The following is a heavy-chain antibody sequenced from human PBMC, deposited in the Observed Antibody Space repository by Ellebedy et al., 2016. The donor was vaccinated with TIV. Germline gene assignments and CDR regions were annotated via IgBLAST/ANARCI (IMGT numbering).Heavy chain of an antibody. Sequence: MPSETLSLTCTVSGGSISSYYWSWIRQPPGKGLEWIGYIYYSGSTNYNPSLKSRVTIAVGTSKKQISLKLSSVTAADTAVYYCARSSGWDRFDYWGQGTLVTVSS. CDR1: GGSISSYY. J-gene: IGHJ4*02. D-gene: IGHD6-19*01. V-gene: IGHV4-59*01. CDR2: IYYSGST. CDR3: ARSSGWDRFDY.